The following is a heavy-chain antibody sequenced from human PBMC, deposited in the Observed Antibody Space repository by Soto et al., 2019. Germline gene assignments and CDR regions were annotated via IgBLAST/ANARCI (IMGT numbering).Heavy chain of an antibody. CDR1: GDSISVSGDSNNNHY. CDR3: ASTEDFFDY. Sequence: SETLSLTCTVSGDSISVSGDSNNNHYWSWIRQHPGKGLEWIGYIFYSGSTDYNPSLKSRVNISVDTSKNQFSLKLSSVTAADTAVYYCASTEDFFDYWGQGTLVTVSS. V-gene: IGHV4-31*03. CDR2: IFYSGST. J-gene: IGHJ4*02.